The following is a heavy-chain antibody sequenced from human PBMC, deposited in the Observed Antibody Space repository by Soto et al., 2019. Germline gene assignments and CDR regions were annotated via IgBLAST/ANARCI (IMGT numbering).Heavy chain of an antibody. J-gene: IGHJ4*02. CDR1: GYTFTSYA. V-gene: IGHV1-3*01. D-gene: IGHD4-17*01. Sequence: EASVKVSCKASGYTFTSYAMHWVRQAPGQRLEWMGWINAGNGNIKYYADSVKGRFTISRDNSKNTLYLQMNSLRAEDTAVYYCAKNRPPPSTGPIDYWGQGTLVTVSS. CDR2: INAGNGNI. CDR3: AKNRPPPSTGPIDY.